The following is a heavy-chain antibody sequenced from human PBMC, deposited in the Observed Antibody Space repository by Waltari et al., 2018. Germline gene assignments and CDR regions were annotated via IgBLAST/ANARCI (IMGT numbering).Heavy chain of an antibody. D-gene: IGHD1-26*01. V-gene: IGHV3-23*04. CDR3: ARDASENDLRYFDP. J-gene: IGHJ5*02. Sequence: VQLVESGGGLVQPGGSLRLSCAASGFTFNTYALIWLRQAPGKGLEWVSAIAAGGTIYYAGSMKGPFTISRDNSKTTVYLQMNNLGTEDTALYYCARDASENDLRYFDPWGQGTLVTVSS. CDR1: GFTFNTYA. CDR2: IAAGGTI.